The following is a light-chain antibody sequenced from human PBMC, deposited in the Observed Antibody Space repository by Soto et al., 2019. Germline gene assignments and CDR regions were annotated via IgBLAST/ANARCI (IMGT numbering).Light chain of an antibody. J-gene: IGKJ3*01. Sequence: EVVLTQSPGTLSLSPGERASLSCRARQSLSRNYVAWYQQKVGQAPRLLIYATSSRATGIPDRFRGSGCGTDFSLTIARLEPEDFAVYYCQRYGLSPPFSFGPGTKVEIK. CDR3: QRYGLSPPFS. CDR2: ATS. V-gene: IGKV3-20*01. CDR1: QSLSRNY.